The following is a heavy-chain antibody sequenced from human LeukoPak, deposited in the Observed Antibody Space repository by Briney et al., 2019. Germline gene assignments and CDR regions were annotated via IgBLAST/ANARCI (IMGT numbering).Heavy chain of an antibody. D-gene: IGHD5-18*01. V-gene: IGHV4-4*02. CDR1: GGSISSSNW. J-gene: IGHJ3*02. CDR3: ARGGYSGRVAAFDI. CDR2: VSHSGST. Sequence: SETLSLTCAVSGGSISSSNWWSWVRQPPGKGLEWIGEVSHSGSTNYNPSLKSRVTISVDKSKNQFSLKLTSVTAADTAVYYCARGGYSGRVAAFDIWGQGTMVTVSS.